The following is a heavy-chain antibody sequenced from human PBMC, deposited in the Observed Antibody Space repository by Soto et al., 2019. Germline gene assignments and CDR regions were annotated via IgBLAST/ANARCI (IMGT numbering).Heavy chain of an antibody. D-gene: IGHD6-13*01. CDR1: GITFSSYW. CDR3: AREYSSSRYFDY. CDR2: LSSDGSST. Sequence: EVQMVESGGGLVQPGGSLRLSCAASGITFSSYWMNWVRQAPGKGLVWVSRLSSDGSSTSYADSVKGRFTISRDNAKNTLYLQMNSLRAEDTAVYYRAREYSSSRYFDYWGQGTLVTVSS. V-gene: IGHV3-74*01. J-gene: IGHJ4*02.